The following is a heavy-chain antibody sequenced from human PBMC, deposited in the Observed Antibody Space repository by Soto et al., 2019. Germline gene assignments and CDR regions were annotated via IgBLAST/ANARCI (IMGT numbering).Heavy chain of an antibody. CDR2: IYQSGRT. Sequence: SETLSLTCAFSGVSINTFDFSWSWIRQPPWRGLEWIGSIYQSGRTYYIPSLKSRVTMSLEKSKNQFSLKINSVVAADTAIYYFDREMKIFGLDPGGGVDVWGQGTRXSS. CDR1: GVSINTFDFS. D-gene: IGHD3-3*01. CDR3: DREMKIFGLDPGGGVDV. V-gene: IGHV4-30-2*01. J-gene: IGHJ6*02.